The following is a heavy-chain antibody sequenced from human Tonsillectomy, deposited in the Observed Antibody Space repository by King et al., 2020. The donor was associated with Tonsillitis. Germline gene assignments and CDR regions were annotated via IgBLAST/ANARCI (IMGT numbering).Heavy chain of an antibody. D-gene: IGHD3-10*01. Sequence: VQLQQWGAGLLKPSETLSLTCAVYGGSFSDYYWSWIRQPPGKGLEWIGEINHSGSTNYNPSLKSRVTISVDTSKNQFSLKLSSVTAADTAVYYCARVIGMGRGAISDDYWGQGTLVTVSS. CDR2: INHSGST. V-gene: IGHV4-34*01. CDR1: GGSFSDYY. J-gene: IGHJ4*02. CDR3: ARVIGMGRGAISDDY.